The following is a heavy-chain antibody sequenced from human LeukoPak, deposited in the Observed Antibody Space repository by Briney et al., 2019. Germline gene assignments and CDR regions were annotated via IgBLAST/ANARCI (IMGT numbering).Heavy chain of an antibody. CDR3: ARDPLRLGELSFPFDP. CDR2: INPSGGST. V-gene: IGHV1-46*01. J-gene: IGHJ5*02. CDR1: GYTFTSYY. D-gene: IGHD3-16*02. Sequence: ASVKVSCKASGYTFTSYYMHWVRQAPGQGLEWMGIINPSGGSTSYAQKFQGRVTITTDESTSTAYMELSSLRSEDTAVYYCARDPLRLGELSFPFDPWGQGTLVTVSS.